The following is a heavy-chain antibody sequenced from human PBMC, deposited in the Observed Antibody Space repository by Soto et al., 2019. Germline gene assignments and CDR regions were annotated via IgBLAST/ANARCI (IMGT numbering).Heavy chain of an antibody. CDR3: ARVMGYQLRNNWFDP. D-gene: IGHD2-2*01. CDR2: TYYRSKWYN. CDR1: GDSVSSNSAA. Sequence: SQTLSLTCAISGDSVSSNSAAWNWIRQSPSRGLKWLGRTYYRSKWYNDYAVSVKSRITINPDTSKNQFSLQLNSVTPEDTAVYYCARVMGYQLRNNWFDPWGQGTLVTVSS. V-gene: IGHV6-1*01. J-gene: IGHJ5*02.